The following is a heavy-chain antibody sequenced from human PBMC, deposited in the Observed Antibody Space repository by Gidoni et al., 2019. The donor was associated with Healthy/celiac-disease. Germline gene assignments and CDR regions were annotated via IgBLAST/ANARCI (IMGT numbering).Heavy chain of an antibody. J-gene: IGHJ4*02. CDR2: INPNSGGT. D-gene: IGHD1-1*01. CDR3: ARDHWY. Sequence: EGMGWINPNSGGTNYAQKFQGRVTMTRDTSISTAYMELSRLRSDDTAVYYCARDHWYWGQGTLVTVSS. V-gene: IGHV1-2*02.